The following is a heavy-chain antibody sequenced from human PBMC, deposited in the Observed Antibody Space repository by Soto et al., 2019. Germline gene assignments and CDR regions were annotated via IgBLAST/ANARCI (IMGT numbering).Heavy chain of an antibody. CDR3: ARDVRGYSYGGSFDY. V-gene: IGHV1-69*06. CDR1: GGTFSSYA. Sequence: SVKVSCKASGGTFSSYAISWVRQAPGQGLEWMGGIIPIFGTANYAQKFQGRVTITADKSTSTAYMELSSLRSEDTAVYYCARDVRGYSYGGSFDYWGQGTLVTVSS. J-gene: IGHJ4*02. CDR2: IIPIFGTA. D-gene: IGHD5-18*01.